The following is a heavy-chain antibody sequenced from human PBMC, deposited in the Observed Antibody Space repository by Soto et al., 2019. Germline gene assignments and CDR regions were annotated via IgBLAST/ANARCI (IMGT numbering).Heavy chain of an antibody. V-gene: IGHV3-21*03. CDR3: ASNARIYYDFWSGTASMDV. CDR2: ISSSSSYI. Sequence: GGSLRLSCAASGFTFSSYSMNWVRQAPGKGLEWVSSISSSSSYIYYADSVKGRFTTSRDNAKNSLYLQMNSLRAEDTAVYYCASNARIYYDFWSGTASMDVWGKGTTVTVSS. J-gene: IGHJ6*03. D-gene: IGHD3-3*01. CDR1: GFTFSSYS.